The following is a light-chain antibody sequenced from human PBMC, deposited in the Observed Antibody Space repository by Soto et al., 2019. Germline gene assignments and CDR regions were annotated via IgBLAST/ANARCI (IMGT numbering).Light chain of an antibody. CDR2: DAS. V-gene: IGKV3-11*01. J-gene: IGKJ1*01. CDR1: QSIRSER. Sequence: EIVLTQSPDTLSLSPGERATLSCRASQSIRSERLAWYQQKPGQAPRLLIYDASNRATGIPVRFSGSGSGTDYTLTITNLEPEDFAIYYCQQRSNWPWTFGQGTKADI. CDR3: QQRSNWPWT.